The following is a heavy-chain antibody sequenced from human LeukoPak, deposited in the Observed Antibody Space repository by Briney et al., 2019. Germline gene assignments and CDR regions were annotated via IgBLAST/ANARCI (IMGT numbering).Heavy chain of an antibody. CDR3: AKRSGYDFWSGFDP. V-gene: IGHV3-23*01. D-gene: IGHD3-3*01. Sequence: QSGGSLRLSCAASGFTFSSYAMRWVRQAPGKGLEWVSGISGSGGSTSCADSVKGRFTVSRDNSKNTLYLQMSSLRAEDTALYYCAKRSGYDFWSGFDPWGQGTLVIVSS. CDR2: ISGSGGST. J-gene: IGHJ5*02. CDR1: GFTFSSYA.